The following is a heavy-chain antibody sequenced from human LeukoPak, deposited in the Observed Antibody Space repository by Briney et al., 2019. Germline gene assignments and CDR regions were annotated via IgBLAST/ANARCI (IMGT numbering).Heavy chain of an antibody. Sequence: GGSLRLSCAASGFTFDDYAMHWVRQAPGKGLEWVSLISWDGGSTYYADSVKGRFTISRDNSKNSLYRQMNSLRAEDTALYYCAKDVAAAGTEYFQHWGQGTLVTVSS. D-gene: IGHD6-13*01. V-gene: IGHV3-43D*03. J-gene: IGHJ1*01. CDR1: GFTFDDYA. CDR2: ISWDGGST. CDR3: AKDVAAAGTEYFQH.